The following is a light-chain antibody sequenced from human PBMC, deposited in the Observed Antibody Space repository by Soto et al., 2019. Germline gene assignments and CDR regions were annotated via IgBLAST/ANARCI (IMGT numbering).Light chain of an antibody. V-gene: IGKV3-20*01. CDR3: QHYGT. CDR1: QTLISSTY. Sequence: EIVLTQSPGTLSLSPGERATLSCRTSQTLISSTYVAWYQQKPGQAPRLLIYGASIRATGIPDRFSGSASGTDFTLTISRLEPEDFAVYYCQHYGTFGKGTKLEIK. J-gene: IGKJ2*01. CDR2: GAS.